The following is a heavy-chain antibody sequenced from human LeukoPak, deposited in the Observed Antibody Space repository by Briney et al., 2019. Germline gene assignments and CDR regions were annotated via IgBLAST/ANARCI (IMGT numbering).Heavy chain of an antibody. V-gene: IGHV3-23*01. CDR2: ISGSGGST. CDR1: GFTFRSSA. Sequence: GGSLRLSCAASGFTFRSSAMNWVRQAPGHGLEWLSAISGSGGSTYSADSVKGRFTISRDNSKNTLYLQMNSLRAEDTAVYYCARSTTVTTCFDYWGQGTLVTVSS. CDR3: ARSTTVTTCFDY. J-gene: IGHJ4*02. D-gene: IGHD4-17*01.